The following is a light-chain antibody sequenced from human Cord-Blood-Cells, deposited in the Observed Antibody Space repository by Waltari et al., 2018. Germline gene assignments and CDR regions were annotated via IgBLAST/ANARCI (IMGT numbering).Light chain of an antibody. V-gene: IGLV1-44*01. Sequence: QPLLTPPPAASGTPGQRVTISSSGSSSTIGSNTVSWYQQLPGTAPKLLIYSNNQRPSGVPDRFSGSKSGTSASLAISGLQSEDEADYYCAAWDDSLNGWVFGGGTKLTVL. CDR1: SSTIGSNT. CDR2: SNN. J-gene: IGLJ3*02. CDR3: AAWDDSLNGWV.